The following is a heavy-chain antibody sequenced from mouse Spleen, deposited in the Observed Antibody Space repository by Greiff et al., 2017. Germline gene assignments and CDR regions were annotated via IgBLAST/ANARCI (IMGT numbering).Heavy chain of an antibody. CDR3: TRNWEWAMDY. Sequence: QVQLQQSGAELVRPGASVTLSCKASGYTFTDYEMHWVKQTPVHGLEWIGAIDPETGGTAYNQKFKGKAILTADKSSSTAYMELRSLTSEDSAVYYCTRNWEWAMDYWGQGTSVTVSS. CDR2: IDPETGGT. J-gene: IGHJ4*01. V-gene: IGHV1-15*01. D-gene: IGHD4-1*01. CDR1: GYTFTDYE.